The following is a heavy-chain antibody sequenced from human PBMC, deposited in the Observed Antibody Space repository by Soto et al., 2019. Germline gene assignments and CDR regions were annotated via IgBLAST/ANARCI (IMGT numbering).Heavy chain of an antibody. Sequence: PSETLSLTCSVSGDSVSSDRYFWTWIRQPPGKGLEWIAYISYPGDTNYNPSLKSRVTISVDTYRNQFSLTLTSVTAADTAVYFCARIVVGATVDLWGQGSLVTVSS. V-gene: IGHV4-61*01. CDR3: ARIVVGATVDL. CDR2: ISYPGDT. CDR1: GDSVSSDRYF. D-gene: IGHD1-26*01. J-gene: IGHJ5*02.